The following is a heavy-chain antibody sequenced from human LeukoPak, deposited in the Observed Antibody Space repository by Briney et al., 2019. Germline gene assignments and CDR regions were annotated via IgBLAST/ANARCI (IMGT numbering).Heavy chain of an antibody. D-gene: IGHD6-19*01. CDR3: ARAGSGWYHFDY. Sequence: ASVKVSCKASGYTFTSLDINWVRQATGQGLEWMGWMNPNSGDTAYAQNFQGRVTISRTTSQSTAYMELSSLRSEDTAVYYCARAGSGWYHFDYWGQGTLVTVSS. J-gene: IGHJ4*02. V-gene: IGHV1-8*03. CDR1: GYTFTSLD. CDR2: MNPNSGDT.